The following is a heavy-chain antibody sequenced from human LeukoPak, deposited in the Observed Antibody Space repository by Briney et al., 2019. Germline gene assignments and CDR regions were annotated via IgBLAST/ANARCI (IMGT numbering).Heavy chain of an antibody. D-gene: IGHD3-10*01. J-gene: IGHJ4*02. CDR1: GGSISSSSSS. Sequence: SETRSLTCTVPGGSISSSSSSWGWIRQPPGKGLGWIGSIYYSGSTYYTPFLKSRVTISVDTSKNQFSLKLSSVTAADTAVYYCASWVPFGRHTKYYFDYWGQGTLVTVSS. CDR2: IYYSGST. V-gene: IGHV4-39*01. CDR3: ASWVPFGRHTKYYFDY.